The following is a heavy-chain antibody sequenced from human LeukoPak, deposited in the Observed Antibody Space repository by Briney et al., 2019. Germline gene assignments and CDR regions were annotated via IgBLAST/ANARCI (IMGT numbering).Heavy chain of an antibody. J-gene: IGHJ4*02. CDR2: ISDCNGNT. CDR1: GYTFTSYG. D-gene: IGHD3-3*01. CDR3: ARVRSDFGVVINFDY. Sequence: ASVKVPCKASGYTFTSYGISWVRQAPGQGLEWMGWISDCNGNTNYAQKLQGRVTMTTDTSTSTAYMELRSLRSDDTAVYYCARVRSDFGVVINFDYWGQGTLVTVSS. V-gene: IGHV1-18*01.